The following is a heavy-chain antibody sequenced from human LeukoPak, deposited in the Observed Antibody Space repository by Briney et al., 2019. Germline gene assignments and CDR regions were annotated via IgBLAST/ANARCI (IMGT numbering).Heavy chain of an antibody. CDR2: ISGSDGRT. CDR3: AKGRLVPDY. V-gene: IGHV3-23*01. J-gene: IGHJ4*02. CDR1: GFTFSSYA. Sequence: GGSLRLSCAASGFTFSSYAMSWVRQAPGKGLEWVATISGSDGRTYYADSVRGRFTISRDNSKNTLYLQMNSLRAEDTAVYYCAKGRLVPDYWGQGILVTVSS. D-gene: IGHD3-9*01.